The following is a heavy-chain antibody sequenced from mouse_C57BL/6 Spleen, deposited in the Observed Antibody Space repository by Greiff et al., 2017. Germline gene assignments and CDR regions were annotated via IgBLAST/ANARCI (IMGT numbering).Heavy chain of an antibody. CDR2: IYPGSGST. CDR3: AREAYGNYGFDY. V-gene: IGHV1-55*01. Sequence: QVQLQQPGAELVKPGASVKMSCKASGYTFTSYWITWVKQRPGQGLEWIGDIYPGSGSTNYNEKFKSKATLTVDTSSSTAYMQLSSLTSEYSAVYYCAREAYGNYGFDYWGQGTTLTVSS. J-gene: IGHJ2*01. CDR1: GYTFTSYW. D-gene: IGHD2-1*01.